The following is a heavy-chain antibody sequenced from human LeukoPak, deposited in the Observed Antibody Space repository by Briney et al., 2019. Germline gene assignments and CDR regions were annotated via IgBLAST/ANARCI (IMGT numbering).Heavy chain of an antibody. CDR1: GGSISIYY. D-gene: IGHD6-19*01. CDR3: ARGRYSSGWYYTFDI. CDR2: IYYSGNT. J-gene: IGHJ3*02. Sequence: KTSETLSLTCTVSGGSISIYYWSWIRQPPGKGLEWIGYIYYSGNTNYNPSLKSRVTISVDTSKNQFSLKLNSVTAADTAVYYCARGRYSSGWYYTFDIWGQGTMVTVSS. V-gene: IGHV4-59*01.